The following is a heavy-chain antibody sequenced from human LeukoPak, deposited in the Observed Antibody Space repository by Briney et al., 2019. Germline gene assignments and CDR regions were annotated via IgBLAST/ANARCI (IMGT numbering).Heavy chain of an antibody. J-gene: IGHJ4*02. CDR2: IDTDGSST. D-gene: IGHD6-13*01. Sequence: PGGSLRLSCAASGLTFSSYWMHWVRQAPGKGLVWVSRIDTDGSSTSYADSVKGRFTISRDNAKNTLYLQMSSLRAEDTALYYCILAAAGTEFDSWGQGTLVTVSS. CDR3: ILAAAGTEFDS. V-gene: IGHV3-74*01. CDR1: GLTFSSYW.